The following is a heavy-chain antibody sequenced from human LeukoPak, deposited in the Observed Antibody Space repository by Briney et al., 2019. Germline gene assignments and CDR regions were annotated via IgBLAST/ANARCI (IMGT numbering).Heavy chain of an antibody. J-gene: IGHJ4*02. CDR1: GGTFISYA. D-gene: IGHD3-22*01. V-gene: IGHV1-69*13. CDR2: IIPIFGTA. CDR3: AAWTYYYDSSGYGAFDY. Sequence: ASVKVSCKASGGTFISYAISWVRQAPGQGIEWMGGIIPIFGTANYAQKFQGRVTITADESTSTAYMELSSLRSEDTAVYYCAAWTYYYDSSGYGAFDYWGQGTLVTVSS.